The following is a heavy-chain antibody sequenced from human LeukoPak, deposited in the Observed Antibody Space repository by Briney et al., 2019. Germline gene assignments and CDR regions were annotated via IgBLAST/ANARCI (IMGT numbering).Heavy chain of an antibody. D-gene: IGHD4-17*01. CDR3: ARDPNGDYIGAFDM. CDR1: GFTVSSNY. Sequence: GSLRLSCAASGFTVSSNYMSWVRQAPGKGLEWVSVLYRDGRTYYADSVKGRFTISRDKSKNTLYLQMNSLRAEDTATYYCARDPNGDYIGAFDMWGQGTMVTVS. J-gene: IGHJ3*02. CDR2: LYRDGRT. V-gene: IGHV3-66*01.